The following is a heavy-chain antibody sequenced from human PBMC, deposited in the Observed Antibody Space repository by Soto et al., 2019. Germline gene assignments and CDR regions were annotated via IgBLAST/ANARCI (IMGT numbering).Heavy chain of an antibody. CDR2: ISDYSGDR. J-gene: IGHJ5*02. D-gene: IGHD1-1*01. CDR3: ASHDPGARFDP. Sequence: QVHLVQSGGEVKRPGASVKVSCKTSGYTFNNFGISWVRQAPGQGFEWMGWISDYSGDRKIAQKFKDRVTLTTDTATSTAQMELRSLTSHDTAVYYCASHDPGARFDPWGQGTLVIVSS. CDR1: GYTFNNFG. V-gene: IGHV1-18*04.